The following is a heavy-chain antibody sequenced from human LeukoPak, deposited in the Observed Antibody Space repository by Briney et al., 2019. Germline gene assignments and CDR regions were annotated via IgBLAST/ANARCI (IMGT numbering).Heavy chain of an antibody. J-gene: IGHJ4*02. V-gene: IGHV3-74*01. CDR1: GCTFRSNW. Sequence: GRSMRLSWAASGCTFRSNWIHRVRQATGKGLVWVSRIKGDETYTNHADSVRGRFTISRDNAKNTLYLQMTSLRVEDTAIYYCVRDGDVYNFDHWGQGTLVTVSS. CDR3: VRDGDVYNFDH. CDR2: IKGDETYT. D-gene: IGHD5-24*01.